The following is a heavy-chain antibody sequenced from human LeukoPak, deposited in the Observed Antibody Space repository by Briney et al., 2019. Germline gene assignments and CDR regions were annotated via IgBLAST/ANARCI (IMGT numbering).Heavy chain of an antibody. J-gene: IGHJ6*03. CDR3: ARGEYQLHLYYYYYMDV. CDR2: IIPIFGTA. Sequence: GASVKVSCKASGGTFSSYAIGWVRQAPGQGLEWMGGIIPIFGTANYAQKFQGRVTITTDESTSTAYMELSSLRSEDTAVYYCARGEYQLHLYYYYYMDVWGKGTTVTVSS. CDR1: GGTFSSYA. D-gene: IGHD2-2*01. V-gene: IGHV1-69*05.